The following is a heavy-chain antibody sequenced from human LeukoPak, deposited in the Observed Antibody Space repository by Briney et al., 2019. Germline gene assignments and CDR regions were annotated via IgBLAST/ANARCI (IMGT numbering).Heavy chain of an antibody. CDR1: GYTFTSYG. CDR2: ISAYNGNT. D-gene: IGHD6-13*01. CDR3: ARVEAAAGFDAFDI. V-gene: IGHV1-18*04. J-gene: IGHJ3*02. Sequence: APVKVSCKASGYTFTSYGISWVRQAPGQGLEWMGWISAYNGNTNYAQKLQGRVTMTTDTSTSTAYMELRSLRSDDTAVYYCARVEAAAGFDAFDIWGQGTMVTVSS.